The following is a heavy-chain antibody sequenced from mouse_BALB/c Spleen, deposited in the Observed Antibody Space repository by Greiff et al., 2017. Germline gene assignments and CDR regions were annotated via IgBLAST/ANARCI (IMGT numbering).Heavy chain of an antibody. Sequence: QVTLKESGPGILQPSQTLSLTCSFSGFSLSTSGMGVSWIRQPSGKGLEWLAHIYWDDDKRYNPSLKSRLTISKDTSRNQVFLKITSVDTADTATYYCARRFYYGNPSYAMDYWGQGTSVTVSS. CDR3: ARRFYYGNPSYAMDY. V-gene: IGHV8-12*01. D-gene: IGHD2-1*01. CDR2: IYWDDDK. CDR1: GFSLSTSGMG. J-gene: IGHJ4*01.